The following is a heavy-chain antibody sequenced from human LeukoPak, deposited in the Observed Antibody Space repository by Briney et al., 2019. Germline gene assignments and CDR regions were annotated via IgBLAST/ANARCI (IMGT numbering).Heavy chain of an antibody. D-gene: IGHD3-22*01. V-gene: IGHV3-30-3*01. CDR2: ISYDGSNK. CDR3: ARDGRLYYYDSSGYYFDY. Sequence: PGRSLRLSCAASGFTFSSYAMHWVRQAPGKGLEWVAVISYDGSNKYYADSVKGRFTISRDNSKNTLYLQMNSLRAEDTAVYYCARDGRLYYYDSSGYYFDYWGQGTLVTVSS. CDR1: GFTFSSYA. J-gene: IGHJ4*02.